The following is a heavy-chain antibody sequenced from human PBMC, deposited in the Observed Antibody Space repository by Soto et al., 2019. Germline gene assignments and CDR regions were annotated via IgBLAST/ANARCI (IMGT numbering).Heavy chain of an antibody. V-gene: IGHV4-34*01. J-gene: IGHJ5*02. D-gene: IGHD3-3*01. CDR1: GWSFGGYY. CDR3: ARAPSLRFLEWFS. Sequence: QVQLQQWGAGLLNPSETLSLTCAVYGWSFGGYYWGWIRQPPGKWLEWIGEINHSGSTNYNPSLNRRLKKSVDTSKKQFSLKLNSMTAADTAVYYCARAPSLRFLEWFSWGQGTLVTVSS. CDR2: INHSGST.